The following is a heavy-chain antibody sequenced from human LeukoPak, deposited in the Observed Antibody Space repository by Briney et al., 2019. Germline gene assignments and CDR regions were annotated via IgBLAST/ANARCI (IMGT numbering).Heavy chain of an antibody. CDR3: AREEGIRLGELSSFDP. D-gene: IGHD3-16*02. Sequence: SETLSLTCTVSGGSISSSSYYWGWIRQPPGKGLEWIGSIYYSGSTYYNPSLKSRVTISVDTSKNQFSLILSSVNASDTAVYYCAREEGIRLGELSSFDPWGQGTLVTVSS. V-gene: IGHV4-39*07. CDR1: GGSISSSSYY. CDR2: IYYSGST. J-gene: IGHJ5*02.